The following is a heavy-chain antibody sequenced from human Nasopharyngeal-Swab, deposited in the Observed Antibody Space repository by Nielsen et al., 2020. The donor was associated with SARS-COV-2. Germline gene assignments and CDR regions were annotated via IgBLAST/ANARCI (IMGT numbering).Heavy chain of an antibody. V-gene: IGHV3-15*01. J-gene: IGHJ4*02. CDR2: IKSKTDGGTT. CDR3: TTGSPDYYDGSGYYYPDY. Sequence: GESLKISCAASGFTFSNAWMSWVRQAPGKGLEWVGRIKSKTDGGTTDYAAPVKGRFTISRDDSKNTLYLQMNSLKTEDTAVYYCTTGSPDYYDGSGYYYPDYWGQGTLVTVPS. CDR1: GFTFSNAW. D-gene: IGHD3-22*01.